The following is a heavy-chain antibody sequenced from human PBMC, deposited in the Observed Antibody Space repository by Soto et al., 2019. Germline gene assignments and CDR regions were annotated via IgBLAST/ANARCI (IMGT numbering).Heavy chain of an antibody. J-gene: IGHJ4*02. CDR2: LYSGGAGS. V-gene: IGHV3-53*01. D-gene: IGHD6-6*01. CDR1: GLSVSSNH. CDR3: TRDVAGGARFVRFDY. Sequence: GGSLRLSCAASGLSVSSNHMSWVRQAPGKGLEWVSLLYSGGAGSYYADSVKGRFTVSRDSSKNTLYLHMHSLRVEDTAVYYCTRDVAGGARFVRFDYCGQGTQVTVSS.